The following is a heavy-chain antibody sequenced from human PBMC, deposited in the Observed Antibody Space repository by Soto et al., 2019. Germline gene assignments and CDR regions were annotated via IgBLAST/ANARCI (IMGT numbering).Heavy chain of an antibody. CDR3: ARRYTWNYPFEY. CDR1: GGSISSGGYS. V-gene: IGHV4-30-2*01. J-gene: IGHJ4*02. D-gene: IGHD1-7*01. CDR2: VFHSGST. Sequence: PSETLSLTCAVSGGSISSGGYSWSWIRQPPGKGLEWIGYVFHSGSTYYNPSLESRVTISVDTSKNQFSLKLTSVTAADTAVYYCARRYTWNYPFEYWGQGTLVTVSS.